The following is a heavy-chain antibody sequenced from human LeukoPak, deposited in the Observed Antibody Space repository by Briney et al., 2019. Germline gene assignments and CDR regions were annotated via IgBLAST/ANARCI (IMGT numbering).Heavy chain of an antibody. D-gene: IGHD3-22*01. CDR1: GGSISSSSYY. CDR2: IYYSGST. J-gene: IGHJ4*02. Sequence: PSETLSLTCTVSGGSISSSSYYWGWIRQPPGKGLEWIGSIYYSGSTYYNPSLKSRVTISVDTSKNQFSLKLSSVTAADTAVYYCARVSYYDSSGYYYYFDYWGQGTLVTVSS. V-gene: IGHV4-39*07. CDR3: ARVSYYDSSGYYYYFDY.